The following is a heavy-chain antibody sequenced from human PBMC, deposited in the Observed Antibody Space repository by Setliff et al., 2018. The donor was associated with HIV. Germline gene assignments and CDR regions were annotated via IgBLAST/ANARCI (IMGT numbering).Heavy chain of an antibody. D-gene: IGHD2-8*02. V-gene: IGHV4-34*01. CDR3: ARVSITYWYSIPRDYYYYMDV. CDR1: GGTFSLHY. Sequence: SETLSLTCAVSGGTFSLHYYTWIRQSPLRGLEWIGEINHSGGTRYNPSLESRVTMSVDKSRNQFSLKVSSVTAADTAVYYCARVSITYWYSIPRDYYYYMDVWGEGTTVTVSS. J-gene: IGHJ6*03. CDR2: INHSGGT.